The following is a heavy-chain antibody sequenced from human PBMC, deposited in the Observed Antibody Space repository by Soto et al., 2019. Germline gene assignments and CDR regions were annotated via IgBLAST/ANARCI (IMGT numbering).Heavy chain of an antibody. Sequence: GGSLRLSCAASGFTVSSNYMSWVRQAPGKGLEWVSVIYSGGSTYYADSVKGRFTISRDNSKNTLYLQMNSLRAEDTAVYYCARELWLDRRCFDIWGQGTMVTVSS. D-gene: IGHD5-18*01. CDR2: IYSGGST. J-gene: IGHJ3*02. CDR3: ARELWLDRRCFDI. CDR1: GFTVSSNY. V-gene: IGHV3-66*01.